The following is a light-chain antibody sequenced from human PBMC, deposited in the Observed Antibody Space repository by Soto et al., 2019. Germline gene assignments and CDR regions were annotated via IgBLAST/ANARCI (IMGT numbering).Light chain of an antibody. V-gene: IGLV2-14*01. CDR2: EVS. Sequence: QSALTQPASVSGSPGQSITISCTGTSSDVGGYNYVSWYQQHPGKAPKLMIYEVSNRPSGGSNRFSGSKSGNTASLTISGLQADDEADYYCSSYTSRSTLDYVFGSGTKLTVL. J-gene: IGLJ1*01. CDR3: SSYTSRSTLDYV. CDR1: SSDVGGYNY.